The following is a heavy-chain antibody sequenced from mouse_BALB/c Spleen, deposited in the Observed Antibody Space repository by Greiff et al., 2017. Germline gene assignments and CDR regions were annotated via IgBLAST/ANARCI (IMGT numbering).Heavy chain of an antibody. D-gene: IGHD2-10*02. Sequence: ESGPGLVKPSQSLSLTCSVTGYSITSGYYWNWIRQFPGNKLEWMGYISYDGSNNYNPSLKNRISITRDTSKNQFFLKLNSVTTEDTATYYCAREYGNYVAYWGQGTLVTVSA. CDR3: AREYGNYVAY. CDR2: ISYDGSN. J-gene: IGHJ3*01. CDR1: GYSITSGYY. V-gene: IGHV3-6*02.